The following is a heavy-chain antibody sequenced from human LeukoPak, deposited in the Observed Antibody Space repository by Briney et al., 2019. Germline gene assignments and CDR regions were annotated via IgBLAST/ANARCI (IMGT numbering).Heavy chain of an antibody. CDR2: ISYDGGNK. CDR3: ARVYGDYETVDY. D-gene: IGHD4-17*01. V-gene: IGHV3-30*04. CDR1: GFTFSSYA. Sequence: GALRLSCAASGFTFSSYAMHWVRQAPGKGLEWVAVISYDGGNKYYADSVKGRFTISRDNSKNTLYLQMNSLRAEDTAVYYCARVYGDYETVDYWGREPWSPSPQ. J-gene: IGHJ4*02.